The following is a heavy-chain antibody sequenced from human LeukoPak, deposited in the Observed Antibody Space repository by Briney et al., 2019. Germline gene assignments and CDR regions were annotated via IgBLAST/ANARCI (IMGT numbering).Heavy chain of an antibody. D-gene: IGHD1-1*01. J-gene: IGHJ4*02. V-gene: IGHV4-59*01. CDR3: ARGQNWNDFDY. CDR2: IYYSGST. CDR1: GGSISSYY. Sequence: PSETLSLTCTVSGGSISSYYWSWIRQPPGKGLEWIGYIYYSGSTNYNPSLKSRVTISVDTSKNQLSLKLSSVTAADTAVYYCARGQNWNDFDYWGQGTLVTVSS.